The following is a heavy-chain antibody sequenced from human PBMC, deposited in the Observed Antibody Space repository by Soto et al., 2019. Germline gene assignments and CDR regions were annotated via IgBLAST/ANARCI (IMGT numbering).Heavy chain of an antibody. Sequence: PGGSLRLSCAASGFTFSDHYMSWIRQAPGKGLEWISYMTRSGSSSSYADSVKGRFTISRDNAKNSLYLQMNSLRGDDTAVYYCARELSGNYIAFDLWGQGTMVTVSS. J-gene: IGHJ3*01. CDR2: MTRSGSSS. CDR3: ARELSGNYIAFDL. CDR1: GFTFSDHY. V-gene: IGHV3-11*01. D-gene: IGHD1-26*01.